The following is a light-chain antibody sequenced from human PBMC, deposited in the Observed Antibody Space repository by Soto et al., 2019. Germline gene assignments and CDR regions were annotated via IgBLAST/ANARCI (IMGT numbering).Light chain of an antibody. CDR3: QQYETYFRYT. CDR1: QSINGK. CDR2: EAY. Sequence: DIQMPQSPSPLSASVGDRVAITCRASQSINGKLAWYQKKPGKAPKLLIPEAYNLESGVPSRFSGSGSGTEFTLAIGSLQPDDGAPYYGQQYETYFRYTFGQGT. V-gene: IGKV1-5*01. J-gene: IGKJ2*01.